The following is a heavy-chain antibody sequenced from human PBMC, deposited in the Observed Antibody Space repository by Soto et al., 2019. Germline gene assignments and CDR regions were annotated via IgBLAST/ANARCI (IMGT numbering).Heavy chain of an antibody. CDR2: IFHSGST. D-gene: IGHD3-22*01. J-gene: IGHJ4*02. Sequence: SETLSLTCAVSGGSIRSNNWWSWVRQPPGKGLEWIGEIFHSGSTNYNPSLKSRVTMSADTSKNQFSLKLNSVTAADAAVYYCARMNYYDTSGYPFDYWGQGMMVT. CDR3: ARMNYYDTSGYPFDY. V-gene: IGHV4-4*02. CDR1: GGSIRSNNW.